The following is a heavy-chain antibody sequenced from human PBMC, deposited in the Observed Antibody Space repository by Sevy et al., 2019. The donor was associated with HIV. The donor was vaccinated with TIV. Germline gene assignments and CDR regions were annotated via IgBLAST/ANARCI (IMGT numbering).Heavy chain of an antibody. D-gene: IGHD2-15*01. V-gene: IGHV3-30-3*01. Sequence: GGSLRLSCAASGFTFSSYVMHWVRQAPGKGLEWVAVISYDGSNKYYADSVKGRFTISRDNSKNTLYLQMNSLRAEDTAVYYCASSCSGGSCYSAWFDPWGQGTLVTVSS. J-gene: IGHJ5*02. CDR3: ASSCSGGSCYSAWFDP. CDR2: ISYDGSNK. CDR1: GFTFSSYV.